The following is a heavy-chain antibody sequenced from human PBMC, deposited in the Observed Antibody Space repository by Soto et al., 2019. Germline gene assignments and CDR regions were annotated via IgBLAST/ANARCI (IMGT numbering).Heavy chain of an antibody. J-gene: IGHJ2*01. D-gene: IGHD6-19*01. CDR3: ARHIAVAGTGWYFDL. V-gene: IGHV5-51*01. Sequence: EVQLVQSGAEVKKPGESLKSSCKGSGYSFTNYWIGWVRQMPGKGLEWMGLIYPGDSDTRYSPSFQGQVTISADKSISTAYLQWSSLKASDTAMYYCARHIAVAGTGWYFDLWGRGTLVTVSS. CDR1: GYSFTNYW. CDR2: IYPGDSDT.